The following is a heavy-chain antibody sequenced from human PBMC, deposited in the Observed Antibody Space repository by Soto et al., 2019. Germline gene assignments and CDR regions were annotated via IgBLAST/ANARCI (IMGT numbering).Heavy chain of an antibody. CDR2: IYHSGST. J-gene: IGHJ6*02. Sequence: SETLSLTCAVSGGSISSSNWWSWVRQPPGKGLEWIGEIYHSGSTNYNPSLKSRVTISVDKSKNQFSLKLSSVTAADTAVYYCARVLSGARLPYLYGMDVWGQGTTVTVSS. D-gene: IGHD2-15*01. CDR3: ARVLSGARLPYLYGMDV. CDR1: GGSISSSNW. V-gene: IGHV4-4*02.